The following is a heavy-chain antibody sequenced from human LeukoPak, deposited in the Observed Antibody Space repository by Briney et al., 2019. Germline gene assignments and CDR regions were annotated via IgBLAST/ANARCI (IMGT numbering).Heavy chain of an antibody. D-gene: IGHD4/OR15-4a*01. Sequence: SETLSLTCTVVGGTITSDYWSWIRQPAGKGLEWIGRIFISGSTAYNPSLKSRVTMSLDTSENQFFLKLSSGTAADTAAYFCSRGGANDLWGQGTLVTVSS. CDR1: GGTITSDY. V-gene: IGHV4-4*07. CDR3: SRGGANDL. CDR2: IFISGST. J-gene: IGHJ5*02.